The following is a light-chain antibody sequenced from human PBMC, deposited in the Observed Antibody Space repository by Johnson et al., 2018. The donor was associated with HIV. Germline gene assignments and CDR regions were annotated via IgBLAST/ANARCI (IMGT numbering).Light chain of an antibody. CDR3: GTWDSSLSAGENG. CDR1: SSNIGNNY. J-gene: IGLJ1*01. Sequence: QSVLSQPPSVSAAPGQKVTISCSGSSSNIGNNYVSWYQQLPGTAPKLLIYDNNKRPSGIPDRFSGSKSGTSATLGITGLQTVDEADYYCGTWDSSLSAGENGFGTGTKVTVL. CDR2: DNN. V-gene: IGLV1-51*01.